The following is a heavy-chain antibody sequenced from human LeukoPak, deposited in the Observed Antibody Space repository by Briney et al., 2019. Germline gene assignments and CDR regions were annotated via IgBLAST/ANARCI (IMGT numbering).Heavy chain of an antibody. CDR1: AFTFSSYA. CDR2: ISTSDGTT. Sequence: GGSLRLSCAASAFTFSSYAMSWVRQAPGKGLEWVSSISTSDGTTYYADSVKGRFTISRDNSKNTLYLQMNSLRVEDTALFYCAKFVAAGGIWIIDHWGQGTLVTVSS. V-gene: IGHV3-23*01. J-gene: IGHJ4*02. CDR3: AKFVAAGGIWIIDH. D-gene: IGHD2-8*02.